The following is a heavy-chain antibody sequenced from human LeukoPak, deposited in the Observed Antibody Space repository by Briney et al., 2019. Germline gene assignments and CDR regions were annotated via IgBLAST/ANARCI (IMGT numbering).Heavy chain of an antibody. V-gene: IGHV1-69*13. CDR1: GGTFSTYA. CDR3: ARSAGGVIVVVTPALSRTRRAYYYYYMDV. J-gene: IGHJ6*03. Sequence: SVTVSCKASGGTFSTYAISWVRQAPGQGLEWMGGIIPIFGTANYAQKFQGRVTITADESTRSAYMELSSLRSEDTAVYYCARSAGGVIVVVTPALSRTRRAYYYYYMDVWGRGTTVTVSS. CDR2: IIPIFGTA. D-gene: IGHD2-2*01.